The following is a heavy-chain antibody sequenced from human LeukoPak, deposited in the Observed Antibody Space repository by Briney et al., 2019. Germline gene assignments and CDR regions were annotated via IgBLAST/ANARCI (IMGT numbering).Heavy chain of an antibody. CDR2: ISAYNGNT. D-gene: IGHD3-22*01. CDR1: GYTFTSYG. V-gene: IGHV1-18*01. CDR3: ARDPSYDSSGYPNWFDP. Sequence: ASVKVSCKASGYTFTSYGMTWVRLAPGQGLEWMGWISAYNGNTNYAQMFQGRVIMTADTSTNTAYMELRSLRADDTAMYYRARDPSYDSSGYPNWFDPWGQGTLVTVSS. J-gene: IGHJ5*02.